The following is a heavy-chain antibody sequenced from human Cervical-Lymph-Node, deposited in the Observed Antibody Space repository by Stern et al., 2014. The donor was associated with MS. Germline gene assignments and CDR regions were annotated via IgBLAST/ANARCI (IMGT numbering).Heavy chain of an antibody. J-gene: IGHJ6*02. V-gene: IGHV1-69*01. Sequence: VQLEESGAEVKKPGSSVKVSCKASGVSFSNSSITWVRQAPGQGLEWVGGIIPLFGTTHYAQMFQGRVTITADESTITSYMELSSLRSEDTAVYYCARGGLYYYYSGMDVWGQGTTVTVTS. CDR2: IIPLFGTT. CDR3: ARGGLYYYYSGMDV. CDR1: GVSFSNSS.